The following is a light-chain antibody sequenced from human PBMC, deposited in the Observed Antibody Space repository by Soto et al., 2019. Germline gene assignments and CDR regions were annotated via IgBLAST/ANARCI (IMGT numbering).Light chain of an antibody. CDR3: SSYTSISTYV. CDR2: EVN. CDR1: SSDVGDYNY. V-gene: IGLV2-14*01. Sequence: QSALAQPASASGSPGQSITISCTGTSSDVGDYNYVSWYQHHPGKAPKLIIYEVNNRPSGVSNRFSGSKSGSTASLTISGLQAEDEADYYCSSYTSISTYVFGTGTKVIVL. J-gene: IGLJ1*01.